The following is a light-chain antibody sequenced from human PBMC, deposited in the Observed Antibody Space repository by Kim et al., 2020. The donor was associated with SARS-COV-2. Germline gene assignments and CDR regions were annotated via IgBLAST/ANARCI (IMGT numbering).Light chain of an antibody. CDR1: NNNVGNQG. CDR2: RDN. Sequence: QAGLTQPPSVSKGLRQTATLTCTGNNNNVGNQGAAWLQQHQGHPPKLLSYRDNDRPSGISERLSASRSGNTASLTISGLQPEDEADYYCSAWDISLNAWVFGGGTQLTDL. J-gene: IGLJ3*02. V-gene: IGLV10-54*01. CDR3: SAWDISLNAWV.